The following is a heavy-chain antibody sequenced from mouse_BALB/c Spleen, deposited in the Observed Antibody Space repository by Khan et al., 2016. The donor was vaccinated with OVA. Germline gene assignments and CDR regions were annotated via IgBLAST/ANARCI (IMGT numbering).Heavy chain of an antibody. CDR1: GYTFPSNT. Sequence: QMQLEESGAELARPGASVKMSCKASGYTFPSNTMHWVKQRPGQGLEWIGYINPRSDYTIYNQKFKDKATLTADISSTTAYMQLSSLTSDDSAVYYCARRTTGNAMDYWGKGTSVTVAS. V-gene: IGHV1-4*01. J-gene: IGHJ4*01. CDR2: INPRSDYT. CDR3: ARRTTGNAMDY. D-gene: IGHD2-14*01.